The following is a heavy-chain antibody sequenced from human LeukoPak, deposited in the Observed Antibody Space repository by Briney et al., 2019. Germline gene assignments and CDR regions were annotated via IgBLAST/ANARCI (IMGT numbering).Heavy chain of an antibody. Sequence: PGGSLRLSCAVSGVTFSNYAMSWVRQAPGKGLEWVSALSGSGGSTYYADSVKGRFTISRDNSKNTVYLQMTSLRAEDTAIYYCAKPISPHAFDVWGQGVLVTVSS. CDR1: GVTFSNYA. CDR2: LSGSGGST. V-gene: IGHV3-23*01. J-gene: IGHJ3*01. D-gene: IGHD3-3*02. CDR3: AKPISPHAFDV.